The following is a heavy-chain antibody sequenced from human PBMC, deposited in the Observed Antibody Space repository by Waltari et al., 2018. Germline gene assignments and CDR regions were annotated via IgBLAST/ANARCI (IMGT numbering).Heavy chain of an antibody. CDR1: GFTFSSYD. J-gene: IGHJ2*01. Sequence: EVQLVESGGGLVQPGGSLRLYCAASGFTFSSYDMQWVRQATGKGLEWVSAIGTAGDTSQSGAVKCRFTISRENANNSLYLQMNSLRAGDTAVYYCVRRYFDWLSSYWYFDLWGRGTLVTVSS. D-gene: IGHD3-9*01. CDR2: IGTAGDT. V-gene: IGHV3-13*01. CDR3: VRRYFDWLSSYWYFDL.